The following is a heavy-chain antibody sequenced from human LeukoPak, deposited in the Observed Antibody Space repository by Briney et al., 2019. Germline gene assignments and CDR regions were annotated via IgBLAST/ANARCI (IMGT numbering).Heavy chain of an antibody. CDR3: ARAATDGDYFDY. CDR2: IIPIFGTA. Sequence: GASVKVSCKASGGTFSSYAISWVRQAPGQGLEWMGGIIPIFGTANYAQKFQGRVTITADESTSTAYMELSSLRSADTAVYYCARAATDGDYFDYWGQGTLVTVSS. J-gene: IGHJ4*02. CDR1: GGTFSSYA. D-gene: IGHD5-12*01. V-gene: IGHV1-69*13.